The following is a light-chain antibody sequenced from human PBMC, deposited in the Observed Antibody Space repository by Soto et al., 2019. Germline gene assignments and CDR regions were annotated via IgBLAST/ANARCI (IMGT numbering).Light chain of an antibody. CDR2: AAS. V-gene: IGKV1-39*01. CDR3: QQSYSTPYT. CDR1: QSISSY. J-gene: IGKJ2*01. Sequence: DIQMTQSPSSLSASVGDRVTITCRASQSISSYLNWYQQKPGKAPNLLIYAASSLESGVPSRFSGSGSGTYFTLTISSLQPEYFATYYCQQSYSTPYTFGQGTNLEIK.